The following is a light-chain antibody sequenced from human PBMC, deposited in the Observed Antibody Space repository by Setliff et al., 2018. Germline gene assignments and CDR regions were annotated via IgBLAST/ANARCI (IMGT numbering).Light chain of an antibody. Sequence: QSALAQPPSASGSPGQSVTISCTGTSSGVGGYNYVSWYQRHPGKAPKLMIYEVSKRPSGVPDRFSGSKSGNTASLTVSGLQAEDEADYYCSSYAGSNNPYVFGTGTKVTVL. V-gene: IGLV2-8*01. J-gene: IGLJ1*01. CDR3: SSYAGSNNPYV. CDR2: EVS. CDR1: SSGVGGYNY.